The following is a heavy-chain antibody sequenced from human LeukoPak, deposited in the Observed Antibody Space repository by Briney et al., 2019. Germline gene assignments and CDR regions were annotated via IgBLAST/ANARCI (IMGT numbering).Heavy chain of an antibody. J-gene: IGHJ4*02. D-gene: IGHD1-7*01. Sequence: GGSLRLSCAASGFTFSSYWMSWVRQAPGKGLEWVANIKQDGSEKYYVDSVKGRFTISRDNAKNSLYLQMNSLRAEDTAVYYCARDGGYNWNYVPPIFDYWGQGTLVTVS. CDR1: GFTFSSYW. CDR3: ARDGGYNWNYVPPIFDY. V-gene: IGHV3-7*01. CDR2: IKQDGSEK.